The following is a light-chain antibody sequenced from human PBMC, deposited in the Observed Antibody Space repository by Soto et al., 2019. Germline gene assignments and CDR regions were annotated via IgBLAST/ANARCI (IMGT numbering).Light chain of an antibody. J-gene: IGLJ2*01. CDR2: EVS. CDR1: SSDVGGYNY. Sequence: QSALTQPPCASGSPGQSVTISCTGTSSDVGGYNYVSWYQQHPGKAPKLIIYEVSKWPSGVPDRFSGSKSGNTASLTVSGLQAEDEADYYCSSYAGSNNLIFGGGTKLTVL. V-gene: IGLV2-8*01. CDR3: SSYAGSNNLI.